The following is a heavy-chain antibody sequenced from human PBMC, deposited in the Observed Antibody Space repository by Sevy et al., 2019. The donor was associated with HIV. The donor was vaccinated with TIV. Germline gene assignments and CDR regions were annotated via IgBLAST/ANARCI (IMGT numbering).Heavy chain of an antibody. CDR2: TYYNGNT. J-gene: IGHJ6*03. CDR1: GVSLSNGAYY. V-gene: IGHV4-31*03. Sequence: SETLSLTCSVSGVSLSNGAYYWSWIRQHPEKGLEWIGYTYYNGNTYYNPSLKSRATISGDTSKNQFSLRLSSVTAADTAVYYCSRASLSFFYLDVWGKGTTVTVSS. CDR3: SRASLSFFYLDV.